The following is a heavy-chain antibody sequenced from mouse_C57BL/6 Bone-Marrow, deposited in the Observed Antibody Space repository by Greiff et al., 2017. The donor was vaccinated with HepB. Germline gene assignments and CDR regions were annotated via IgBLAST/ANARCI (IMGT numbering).Heavy chain of an antibody. CDR3: TAPYGNYVGY. CDR2: IRLKSDNYAT. D-gene: IGHD2-1*01. V-gene: IGHV6-3*01. Sequence: EVKVEESGGGLVQPGGSMKLSCVASGFTFSNYWMNWVRQSPEKGLEWVAQIRLKSDNYATHYAESVKGRFTISRDDSKSSVYLQMNNLRAEDTGIYYCTAPYGNYVGYWGQGTLVTVSA. CDR1: GFTFSNYW. J-gene: IGHJ3*01.